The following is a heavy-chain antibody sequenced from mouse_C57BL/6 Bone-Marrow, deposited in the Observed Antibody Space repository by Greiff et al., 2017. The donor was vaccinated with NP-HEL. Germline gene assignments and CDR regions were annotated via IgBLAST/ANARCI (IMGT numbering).Heavy chain of an antibody. Sequence: EVQLQQSGPVLVKPGASVKMSCKASGYTFTDYYMNWVKQSPGKSLEWIGVINPYNGGTSYNPKFKGKATLPVDKSSSTAYMELNSLTSEDSAVYYCARGPYYYGSSYPFAYWGQGTLVTVSA. CDR1: GYTFTDYY. V-gene: IGHV1-19*01. CDR3: ARGPYYYGSSYPFAY. J-gene: IGHJ3*01. D-gene: IGHD1-1*01. CDR2: INPYNGGT.